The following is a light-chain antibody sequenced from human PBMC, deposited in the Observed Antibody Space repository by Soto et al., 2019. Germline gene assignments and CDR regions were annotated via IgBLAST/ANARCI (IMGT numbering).Light chain of an antibody. CDR3: QQFASSPGFT. J-gene: IGKJ3*01. V-gene: IGKV3-20*01. Sequence: EIVLTQSPGTLSLSPGERATLSCRASQTINNRYLAWYQQKPGQAPRLLIYGASSRATSIPDRFSGSGSGTDFTLTISRLEPEDFAVYYCQQFASSPGFTFGPGTKVDMK. CDR2: GAS. CDR1: QTINNRY.